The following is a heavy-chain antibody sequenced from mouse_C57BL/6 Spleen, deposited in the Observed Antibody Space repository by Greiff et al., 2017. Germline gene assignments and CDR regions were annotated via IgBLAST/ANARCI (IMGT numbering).Heavy chain of an antibody. CDR3: ARTRDYGNYVGGAMDD. CDR2: ISSGSSTI. CDR1: GFTFSDYG. D-gene: IGHD2-1*01. J-gene: IGHJ4*01. Sequence: EVQRVESGGGLVKPGGSLKLSCAASGFTFSDYGMHWVRQAPEKGLEWVAYISSGSSTIYYADTVKGRFTISRDNAKNTLFLQMTSLRSEDTAMYYCARTRDYGNYVGGAMDDWGQGTSVTVSS. V-gene: IGHV5-17*01.